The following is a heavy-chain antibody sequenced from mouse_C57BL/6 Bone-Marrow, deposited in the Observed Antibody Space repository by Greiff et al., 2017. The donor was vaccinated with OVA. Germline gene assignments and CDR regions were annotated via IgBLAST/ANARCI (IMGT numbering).Heavy chain of an antibody. Sequence: DVTLQESGPGLVKPSQSLSLTCSVTGYSITSGYYWNWIRQLPGNKLEWLGYISYDGSNNYNPSLKNRISITRDTSKNQFFLKLNSVTTEDTTTYYCARNAYCGNYDYYAMDYWGQGTSVTVSS. CDR1: GYSITSGYY. V-gene: IGHV3-6*01. CDR2: ISYDGSN. D-gene: IGHD2-1*01. J-gene: IGHJ4*01. CDR3: ARNAYCGNYDYYAMDY.